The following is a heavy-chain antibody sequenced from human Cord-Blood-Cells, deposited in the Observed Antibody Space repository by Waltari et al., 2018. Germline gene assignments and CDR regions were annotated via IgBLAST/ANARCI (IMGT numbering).Heavy chain of an antibody. J-gene: IGHJ3*02. CDR1: GFTFSSYG. CDR2: RWYDGSNK. Sequence: QVQLVESGGGVVQPGRSLRLSCAASGFTFSSYGMHWVRQAPGKGLEWVSVRWYDGSNKYYADSVKGRFTISRDNSKNTLYLQMNSLRAEDTAVYYCARDAFDIWGQGTMVTVSS. V-gene: IGHV3-33*01. CDR3: ARDAFDI.